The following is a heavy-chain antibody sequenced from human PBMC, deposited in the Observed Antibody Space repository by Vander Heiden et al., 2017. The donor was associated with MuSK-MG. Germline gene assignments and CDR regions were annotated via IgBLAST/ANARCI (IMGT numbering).Heavy chain of an antibody. Sequence: QVQLQQSGPGLVKPSQTLSLTFSIPGDSVSSTSAAWNWIRQSPSRGLEWLGRTYYRSKWYNDYAVSVKSRITINPDTSKNQFSLQLNSVTPEDTAVYYCARDRFALGDGGNWFDPWGQGTLVTVSS. CDR3: ARDRFALGDGGNWFDP. V-gene: IGHV6-1*01. CDR2: TYYRSKWYN. D-gene: IGHD2-21*01. CDR1: GDSVSSTSAA. J-gene: IGHJ5*02.